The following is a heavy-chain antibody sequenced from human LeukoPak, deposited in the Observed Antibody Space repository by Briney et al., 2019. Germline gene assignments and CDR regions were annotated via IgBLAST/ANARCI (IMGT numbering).Heavy chain of an antibody. V-gene: IGHV4-39*01. CDR2: IYYSGST. CDR1: GGSISSSSYY. CDR3: ARHLLGIVATITRPLDY. D-gene: IGHD5-12*01. Sequence: SETLSLTCTVSGGSISSSSYYWGWIRQPPGKGLEWIGSIYYSGSTYYNPSLKSRVTISVDTSKNQFSLKLSSVTAADTAVYYCARHLLGIVATITRPLDYWGQGTLVTVSS. J-gene: IGHJ4*02.